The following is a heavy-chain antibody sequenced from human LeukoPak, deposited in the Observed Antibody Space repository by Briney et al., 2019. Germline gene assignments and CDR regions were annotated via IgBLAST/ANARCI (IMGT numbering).Heavy chain of an antibody. CDR2: IKSKTNGGTT. CDR3: TTGSFSWFSLGY. J-gene: IGHJ4*02. Sequence: GGSLRLSCAASGFTFSNAWLSWVRQAPGKGREWVGRIKSKTNGGTTDYATPVKGRFTISRDDSKNTLYLQMNSLKTEDTAVYFCTTGSFSWFSLGYWGQGTLVTVSS. D-gene: IGHD3-10*01. CDR1: GFTFSNAW. V-gene: IGHV3-15*01.